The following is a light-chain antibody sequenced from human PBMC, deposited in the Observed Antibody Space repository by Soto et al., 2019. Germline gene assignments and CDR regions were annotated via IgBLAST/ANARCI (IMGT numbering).Light chain of an antibody. Sequence: MTQSPVTLSVSPGDSATLSCRASQSIGSILAWYQQKPGQAPRLLIYDASNRATGIPARFSGSGSGTDFTLTISSLEPEDFAVYYCQQRSNWPPLYTFGQGTKLEIK. CDR1: QSIGSI. J-gene: IGKJ2*01. V-gene: IGKV3-11*01. CDR2: DAS. CDR3: QQRSNWPPLYT.